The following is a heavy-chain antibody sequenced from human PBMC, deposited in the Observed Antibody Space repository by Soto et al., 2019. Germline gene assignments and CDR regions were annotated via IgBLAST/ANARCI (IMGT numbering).Heavy chain of an antibody. V-gene: IGHV4-59*08. CDR3: ARRYGYYFDY. CDR2: IYYSGST. J-gene: IGHJ4*02. Sequence: SETLSLTCTVSGRPISRYYLSWIRQRPGKGLEWIGYIYYSGSTNYNPSLKSRVTISVDTSKNQLSLKLSSVTAADTAVYYCARRYGYYFDYWGQVTLVTVSS. CDR1: GRPISRYY. D-gene: IGHD4-17*01.